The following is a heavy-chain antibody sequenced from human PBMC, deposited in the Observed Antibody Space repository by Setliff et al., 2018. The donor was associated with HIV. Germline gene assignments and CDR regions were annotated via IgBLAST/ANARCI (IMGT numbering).Heavy chain of an antibody. J-gene: IGHJ4*02. Sequence: PSETLSLSCAASGFTFSNYAMTWVRQAPGKGLEWVSGISGSGDTTNYADSVKGRLTISRDNAKNTLYLQMNSLRAEDTAVYYCAKDYSSGWFDYWGQGTLVTVSS. D-gene: IGHD6-19*01. CDR1: GFTFSNYA. CDR3: AKDYSSGWFDY. CDR2: ISGSGDTT. V-gene: IGHV3-23*01.